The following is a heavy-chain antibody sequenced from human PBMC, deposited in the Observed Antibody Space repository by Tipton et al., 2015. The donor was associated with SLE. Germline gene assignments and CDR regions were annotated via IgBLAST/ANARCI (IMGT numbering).Heavy chain of an antibody. V-gene: IGHV4-59*08. D-gene: IGHD5-12*01. CDR1: GASISDYY. CDR2: IDYSGST. J-gene: IGHJ6*03. CDR3: ARAERGYSGYDSWYYYYYMDV. Sequence: TLSLTCTVSGASISDYYWTWIRQFPGKGLEWIGYIDYSGSTNYNPPLKSRLTISVDTSKNQFSLKLSSVTAADTAVYYCARAERGYSGYDSWYYYYYMDVWGKGTTVTVSS.